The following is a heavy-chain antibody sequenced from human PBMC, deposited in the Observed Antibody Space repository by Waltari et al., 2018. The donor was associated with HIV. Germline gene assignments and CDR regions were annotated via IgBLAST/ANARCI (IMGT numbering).Heavy chain of an antibody. CDR3: ARDCCDFWSGYSRHYYYGMDV. CDR2: IYYSGST. V-gene: IGHV4-30-4*01. J-gene: IGHJ6*02. Sequence: QVQLQESGPGLVKPSQTLSLTCTVSCGSISSGDYYWSWIRQPPGKGLGWIGYIYYSGSTYYNPSLKSRVTISVDTSKNQFSLKLSSVTAADTAVYYCARDCCDFWSGYSRHYYYGMDVWGQGTTVTVSS. D-gene: IGHD3-3*01. CDR1: CGSISSGDYY.